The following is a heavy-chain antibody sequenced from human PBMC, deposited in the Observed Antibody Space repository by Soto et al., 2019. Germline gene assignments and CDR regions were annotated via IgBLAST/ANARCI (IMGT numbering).Heavy chain of an antibody. D-gene: IGHD1-1*01. Sequence: GESLKISCAASGFTFSSYSMNWVRQAPGKGLEWVSSISSSSSYIYYADSVKGRFTISRDNAKNSLYLQMNSLRAEDTAVYYCAREGTTRGAFDIWGQGTMVTVSS. CDR3: AREGTTRGAFDI. CDR1: GFTFSSYS. V-gene: IGHV3-21*01. J-gene: IGHJ3*02. CDR2: ISSSSSYI.